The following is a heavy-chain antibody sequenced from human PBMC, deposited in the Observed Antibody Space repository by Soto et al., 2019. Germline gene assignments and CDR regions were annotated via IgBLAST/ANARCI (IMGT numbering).Heavy chain of an antibody. J-gene: IGHJ4*02. CDR3: AKDTRWIDAPYYFDY. CDR1: GFTFSSYA. D-gene: IGHD5-12*01. Sequence: GGSLRLSCAASGFTFSSYAMSWVCRAPGKGLERVSGISGSGGSTYYADSVKGRVTISRDNSKNTLYLQMNSLRAEDTAVYYCAKDTRWIDAPYYFDYWGQGALVTVSS. CDR2: ISGSGGST. V-gene: IGHV3-23*01.